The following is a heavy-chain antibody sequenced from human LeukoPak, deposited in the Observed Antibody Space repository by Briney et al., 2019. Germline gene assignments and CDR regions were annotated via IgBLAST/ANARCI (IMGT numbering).Heavy chain of an antibody. D-gene: IGHD3-10*01. CDR3: ATGRGSGSCYRGYGMDV. CDR2: INHSGST. J-gene: IGHJ6*04. CDR1: GGSFSGYY. Sequence: PSETLSLTCAVYGGSFSGYYWSWIRQPPGKGLEWIGEINHSGSTNYNPSLKSRVTISVDTSKNQFSLKLSSVTAADTAVYYCATGRGSGSCYRGYGMDVWGKGTTVTVSS. V-gene: IGHV4-34*01.